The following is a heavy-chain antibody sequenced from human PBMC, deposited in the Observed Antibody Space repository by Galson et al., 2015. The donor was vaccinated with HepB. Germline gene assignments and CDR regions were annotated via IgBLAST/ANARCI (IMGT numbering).Heavy chain of an antibody. Sequence: TLSLTCTVSGGSITIGSYYWSWIRQPAGKGLEWIGRIYTSGNTDYNPSPKSRVTISIDASKNQFSLRLTSVTAADTAVYYCASGSPFSSSWPNYFDPWGQGTLVTVSS. CDR3: ASGSPFSSSWPNYFDP. CDR2: IYTSGNT. V-gene: IGHV4-61*02. D-gene: IGHD6-13*01. CDR1: GGSITIGSYY. J-gene: IGHJ5*02.